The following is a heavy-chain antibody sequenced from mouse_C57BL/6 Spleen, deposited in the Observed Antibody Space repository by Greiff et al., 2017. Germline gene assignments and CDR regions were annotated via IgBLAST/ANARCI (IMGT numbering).Heavy chain of an antibody. J-gene: IGHJ2*01. D-gene: IGHD1-1*01. V-gene: IGHV14-4*01. Sequence: EVHLVESGAELVRPGASVKLSYTASGFNIKDDYMHWVKQRPEQGLEWIGWIDPENGDTEYASKFQGKATITADTSSNTAYLQLSSLTSEDTAVYYCTRYYYGSSYYFDYWGQGTTLTVSS. CDR2: IDPENGDT. CDR3: TRYYYGSSYYFDY. CDR1: GFNIKDDY.